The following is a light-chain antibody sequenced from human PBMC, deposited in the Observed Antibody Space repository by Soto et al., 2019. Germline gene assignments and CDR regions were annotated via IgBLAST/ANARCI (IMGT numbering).Light chain of an antibody. CDR1: SSDVGSYNY. CDR2: ASS. Sequence: QSVLTQPASVSGSPGQSITISCTGTSSDVGSYNYVSWYQQHPGKAPRLMIYASSNRPSGVSHRFSGSRSGNTASLTISGLQAEDEADDFCSPYTSGSTLYVFGSGTKVTVL. J-gene: IGLJ1*01. V-gene: IGLV2-14*01. CDR3: SPYTSGSTLYV.